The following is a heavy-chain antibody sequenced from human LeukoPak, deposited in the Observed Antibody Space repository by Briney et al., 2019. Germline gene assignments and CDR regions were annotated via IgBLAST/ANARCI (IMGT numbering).Heavy chain of an antibody. Sequence: GGSLRLSCAASGFTVSNNYMSWVRQAPGKGLEWVSVIYSGGSIHYADSVKGRLTISGDNSKNTLYLQMNSLRAEDTAVYYCARGRLGYCTNCGMDVWGQGTTVTVSS. CDR2: IYSGGSI. V-gene: IGHV3-53*01. CDR1: GFTVSNNY. J-gene: IGHJ6*02. CDR3: ARGRLGYCTNCGMDV. D-gene: IGHD2-8*01.